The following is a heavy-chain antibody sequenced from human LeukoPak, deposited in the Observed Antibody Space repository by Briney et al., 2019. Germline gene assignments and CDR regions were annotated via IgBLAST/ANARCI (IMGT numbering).Heavy chain of an antibody. CDR2: ISSSSSI. CDR1: GLTFSSYS. V-gene: IGHV3-48*01. J-gene: IGHJ4*02. Sequence: PGGSLRLSCAASGLTFSSYSMNLVRQAPGEGLEWVSYISSSSSIYYVDSVKGRFTISRDSAKNSLYLQMNSLRAEDTAVYYCARDDVGYFDYWGQGTLVTVSS. CDR3: ARDDVGYFDY. D-gene: IGHD1-26*01.